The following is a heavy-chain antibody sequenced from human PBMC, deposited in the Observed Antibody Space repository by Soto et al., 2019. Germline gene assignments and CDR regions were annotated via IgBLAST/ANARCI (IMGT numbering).Heavy chain of an antibody. CDR1: GFTFSSYA. D-gene: IGHD2-15*01. J-gene: IGHJ4*02. CDR2: ISSNGGSI. V-gene: IGHV3-64D*06. Sequence: GGSLRLSCSASGFTFSSYALHWVRQAPGKGLEYVSGISSNGGSIFYADSVKGRFTISRDNSKNILYLQMTGLRVDDTAVYSCVKDRFGGTSGYFDSWGQGTLLTVSS. CDR3: VKDRFGGTSGYFDS.